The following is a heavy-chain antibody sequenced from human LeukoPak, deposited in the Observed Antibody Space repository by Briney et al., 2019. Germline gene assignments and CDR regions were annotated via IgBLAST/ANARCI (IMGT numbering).Heavy chain of an antibody. Sequence: PGGSLRLSCAASGFAFSSYAMHWVRQGPGKGLEWVALVSYDGGSKYYADSVKGRITISRDNSKNTLHLQMNSLRTEDTAVYYCAKDRVLIDYWGQGTLVTVSS. J-gene: IGHJ4*02. CDR1: GFAFSSYA. CDR2: VSYDGGSK. CDR3: AKDRVLIDY. V-gene: IGHV3-30-3*01.